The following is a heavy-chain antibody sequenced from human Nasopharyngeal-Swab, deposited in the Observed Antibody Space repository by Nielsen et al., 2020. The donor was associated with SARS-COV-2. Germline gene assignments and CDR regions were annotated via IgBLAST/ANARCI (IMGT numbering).Heavy chain of an antibody. CDR1: GFTFSSYA. J-gene: IGHJ6*02. CDR3: ARDLTGTGYYGMDV. CDR2: ISGSGGST. D-gene: IGHD1-7*01. V-gene: IGHV3-23*01. Sequence: GESLKISCAASGFTFSSYAMSWVRQAPGKGLEWVSAISGSGGSTYYADSVKGRFTISRDNANNLLFLQMNSLRGEDTAVYYCARDLTGTGYYGMDVWGQGTTVTVSS.